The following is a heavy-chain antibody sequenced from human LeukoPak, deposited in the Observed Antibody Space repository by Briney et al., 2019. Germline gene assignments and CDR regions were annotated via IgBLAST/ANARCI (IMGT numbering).Heavy chain of an antibody. D-gene: IGHD6-6*01. CDR1: GFTFSGYV. CDR2: ISGSGGST. Sequence: GGSLRLSCAASGFTFSGYVMTWVRQPPGKGLQWVADISGSGGSTYYADSVKGRFTISRDNSKNTLYLQMNSLRAEDTAVYYCAREYSSFGRGFDPWGQGTLVTVSS. J-gene: IGHJ5*02. V-gene: IGHV3-23*01. CDR3: AREYSSFGRGFDP.